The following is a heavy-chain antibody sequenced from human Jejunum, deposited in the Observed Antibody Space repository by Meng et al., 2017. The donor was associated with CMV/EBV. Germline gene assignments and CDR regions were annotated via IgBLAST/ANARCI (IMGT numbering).Heavy chain of an antibody. CDR2: IYYTGST. D-gene: IGHD6-6*01. CDR1: GGSISSGDFY. CDR3: ARGLSTSSSGY. V-gene: IGHV4-39*07. Sequence: QAHPQESGPGLVKPSETLSLTCTVSGGSISSGDFYWSWVRQPPGKGLEWIGSIYYTGSTYYNPSLKSRLTISIDTSKNQFSLKLSSVTAADTAIYYCARGLSTSSSGYWGQGTLVTVSS. J-gene: IGHJ4*02.